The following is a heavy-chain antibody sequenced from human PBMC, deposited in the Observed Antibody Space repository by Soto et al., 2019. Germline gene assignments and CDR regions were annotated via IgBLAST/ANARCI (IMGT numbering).Heavy chain of an antibody. CDR1: GYNFPNYW. CDR2: INPGDSDA. J-gene: IGHJ4*02. D-gene: IGHD2-15*01. CDR3: ARQYCSGGSCYSWLFGY. V-gene: IGHV5-51*01. Sequence: EVQLVQSGAEVRKSGESLKISCKGSGYNFPNYWIAWVRQMPGKGLEWMGMINPGDSDARYSPSFEGQVTISADKSSSPAYLQWSSLRASDIAMYYCARQYCSGGSCYSWLFGYWGQGTLVTVSS.